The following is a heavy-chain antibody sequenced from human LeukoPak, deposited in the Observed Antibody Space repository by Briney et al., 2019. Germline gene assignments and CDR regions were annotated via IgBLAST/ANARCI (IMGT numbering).Heavy chain of an antibody. CDR2: IYYSGST. CDR1: GGSVSSGSYY. D-gene: IGHD7-27*01. J-gene: IGHJ4*02. Sequence: SETLSLTCTVSGGSVSSGSYYWSWIRQPPGKGLEWIGYIYYSGSTYYNPSLKSRVTISVDTSKNQFSLKLSSVTAADTAVYYCARETVTGDLSSDYWGQGTLVTVSS. CDR3: ARETVTGDLSSDY. V-gene: IGHV4-30-4*08.